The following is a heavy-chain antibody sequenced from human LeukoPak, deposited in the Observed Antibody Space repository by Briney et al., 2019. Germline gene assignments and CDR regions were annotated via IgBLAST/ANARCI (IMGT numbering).Heavy chain of an antibody. CDR2: INPSGGST. Sequence: ASVKVSCKASGYTFTNYWIYWVRQAPGQGLEWMGIINPSGGSTNYAQRFQGRATMTRDTSTSTVYMELSSLRSEDTAVYYCARVRDGYNDAYDIWGQGTMVTVPS. CDR3: ARVRDGYNDAYDI. J-gene: IGHJ3*02. D-gene: IGHD5-24*01. V-gene: IGHV1-46*01. CDR1: GYTFTNYW.